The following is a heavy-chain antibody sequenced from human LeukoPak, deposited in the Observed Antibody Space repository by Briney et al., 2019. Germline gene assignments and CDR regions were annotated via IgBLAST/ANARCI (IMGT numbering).Heavy chain of an antibody. Sequence: SETLSLTCTVSGDSIRSYYWSWIRQPPGKGLEWIGYIYYSGSTSYNPSLKSRVTISVDTSKNQFSLKLSSVTAADTAVYYCARTMVRGVIVLFDPWGQGTLVTVSS. CDR2: IYYSGST. J-gene: IGHJ5*02. V-gene: IGHV4-59*08. CDR1: GDSIRSYY. CDR3: ARTMVRGVIVLFDP. D-gene: IGHD3-10*01.